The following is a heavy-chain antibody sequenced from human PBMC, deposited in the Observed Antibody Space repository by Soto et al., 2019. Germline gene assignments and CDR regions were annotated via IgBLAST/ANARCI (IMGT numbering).Heavy chain of an antibody. J-gene: IGHJ4*02. CDR1: GFTFSSYA. V-gene: IGHV3-30*03. D-gene: IGHD3-10*01. CDR3: ARDYGSGMDS. CDR2: ISYDGSHR. Sequence: PGGSLRLSCAASGFTFSSYAMSWVRQAPGKGLEWVAVISYDGSHRHYTDSVKGRFTISRDNSKNTLFLQMNSLRAEDTAVYYCARDYGSGMDSWGQGTLVTVS.